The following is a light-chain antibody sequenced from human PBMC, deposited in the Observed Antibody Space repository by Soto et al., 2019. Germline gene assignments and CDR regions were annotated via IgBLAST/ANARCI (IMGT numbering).Light chain of an antibody. Sequence: EIVLTQSPGTLSLSPGERATLSCRASQSVSSSYLAWYQQKPGQAPRLLIYGASSRATGIPDRFSGSGSGKDFTLTISRLEPEDFAGYYCQQYGSSPSTFGQGTKLEIK. CDR3: QQYGSSPST. CDR1: QSVSSSY. J-gene: IGKJ2*01. CDR2: GAS. V-gene: IGKV3-20*01.